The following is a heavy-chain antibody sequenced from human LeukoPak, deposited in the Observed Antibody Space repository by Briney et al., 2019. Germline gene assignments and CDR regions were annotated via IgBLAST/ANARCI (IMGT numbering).Heavy chain of an antibody. D-gene: IGHD2-2*01. Sequence: SETLSLTCAVYGGSFSGYYWSWIRQPPGKGLEWIGEINHSGSTNYNPSLKSRVTISVDTSKNQFSLKLSSVTAADTAVYYCARGLSGVVVPADVFRSMANYYMDVWGKGTTVTVSS. J-gene: IGHJ6*03. CDR1: GGSFSGYY. CDR2: INHSGST. V-gene: IGHV4-34*01. CDR3: ARGLSGVVVPADVFRSMANYYMDV.